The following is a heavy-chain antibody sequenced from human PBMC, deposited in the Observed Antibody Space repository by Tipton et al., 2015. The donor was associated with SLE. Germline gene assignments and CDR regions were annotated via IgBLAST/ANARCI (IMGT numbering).Heavy chain of an antibody. CDR1: GGSISSGGYY. CDR3: ARGGYYDSTVEDY. Sequence: TLSLTCTVSGGSISSGGYYWSWIRQHPGKGLEWIGYIYYSGSTNYNPSLKSRVTISVDTSKNQFSLKLSSVTAADTAVYYCARGGYYDSTVEDYWGQGTLVTVSS. V-gene: IGHV4-31*03. J-gene: IGHJ4*02. CDR2: IYYSGST. D-gene: IGHD3-3*01.